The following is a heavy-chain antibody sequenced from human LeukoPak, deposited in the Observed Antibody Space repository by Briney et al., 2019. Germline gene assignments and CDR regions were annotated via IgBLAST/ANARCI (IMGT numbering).Heavy chain of an antibody. D-gene: IGHD3-10*01. V-gene: IGHV1-69*01. CDR1: GGTFSSYA. CDR3: VSGSYYNGIGYYFDY. J-gene: IGHJ4*02. Sequence: VASVTVSCTASGGTFSSYAISWVRQAPGQGLEWMGGIIPIFGTANYAQKFQGRVTITADESTSTAYMELSSLRSEDTAVYYCVSGSYYNGIGYYFDYWGQGTLVTVSS. CDR2: IIPIFGTA.